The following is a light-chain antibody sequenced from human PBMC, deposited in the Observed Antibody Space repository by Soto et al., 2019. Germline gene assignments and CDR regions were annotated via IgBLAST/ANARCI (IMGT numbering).Light chain of an antibody. CDR2: DAS. V-gene: IGKV3D-15*01. J-gene: IGKJ4*01. Sequence: EIVLTHSRHSLLTSPRERAPLSCRASQSISRTLASYQQKSGQPPRLLIYDASTRATGFPARFSGSGSGTEFTLAISSLQSEDFAVYYCQQYNNWPLTFGGGTKVDIK. CDR3: QQYNNWPLT. CDR1: QSISRT.